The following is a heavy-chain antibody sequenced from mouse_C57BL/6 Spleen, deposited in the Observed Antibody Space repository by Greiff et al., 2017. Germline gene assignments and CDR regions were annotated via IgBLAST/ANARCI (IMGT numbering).Heavy chain of an antibody. J-gene: IGHJ2*01. D-gene: IGHD1-1*01. CDR3: AIPFITTVVATGYFDY. V-gene: IGHV1-74*01. CDR2: IHPSDSDT. CDR1: GYTFTSYW. Sequence: QVQLKQPGAELVKPGASVKVSCKASGYTFTSYWMHWVKQRPGQGLEWIGRIHPSDSDTNYNQKFKGKATLTGDKSSSTAYMQLSSLTSEDSAVYYCAIPFITTVVATGYFDYWGQGTTLTVSS.